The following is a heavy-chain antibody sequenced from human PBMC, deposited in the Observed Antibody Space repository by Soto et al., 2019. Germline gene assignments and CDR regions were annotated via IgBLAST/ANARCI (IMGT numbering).Heavy chain of an antibody. Sequence: SETLSLTCTVSGGSISSYYCNWIRQPPGKGVEWIGYIYYIGNTNYNPALKSRVNISVDTSKNQFSLELSSVTAADTAVYYCARVGGSGWYYYYGMDVWGQGTTVTVSS. CDR3: ARVGGSGWYYYYGMDV. CDR2: IYYIGNT. CDR1: GGSISSYY. J-gene: IGHJ6*02. D-gene: IGHD6-19*01. V-gene: IGHV4-59*01.